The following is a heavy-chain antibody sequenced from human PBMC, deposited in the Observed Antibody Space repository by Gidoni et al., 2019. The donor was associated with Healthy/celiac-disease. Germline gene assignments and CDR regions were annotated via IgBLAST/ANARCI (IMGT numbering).Heavy chain of an antibody. D-gene: IGHD3-10*01. J-gene: IGHJ4*02. Sequence: QVQLVESGGGVVQPGRSLRLSCAASGFTFSSYGMHWVRQAPGKGLEWVAVISYDGSNKYYADSVKGRFTISRDNSKNTLYLQMNSLRAEDTAVYYCASSGSYYFLYDYWGQGTLVTVSS. CDR1: GFTFSSYG. CDR3: ASSGSYYFLYDY. CDR2: ISYDGSNK. V-gene: IGHV3-30*03.